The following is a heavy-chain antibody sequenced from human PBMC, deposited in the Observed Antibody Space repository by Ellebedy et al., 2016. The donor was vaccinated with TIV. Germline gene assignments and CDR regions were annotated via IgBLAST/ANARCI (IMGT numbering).Heavy chain of an antibody. CDR2: IYYSGST. V-gene: IGHV4-39*02. CDR3: ARDFVVVTTLGAFDI. D-gene: IGHD2-21*02. Sequence: MPGGSLRLSCTVSGGSISSSSYSWGWIRQPPGKGLEWIGSIYYSGSTYYNPSLKSRVTISVDTSKNQFSLKLSSVTAADTAVYYCARDFVVVTTLGAFDIWGQGTMVTVSS. J-gene: IGHJ3*02. CDR1: GGSISSSSYS.